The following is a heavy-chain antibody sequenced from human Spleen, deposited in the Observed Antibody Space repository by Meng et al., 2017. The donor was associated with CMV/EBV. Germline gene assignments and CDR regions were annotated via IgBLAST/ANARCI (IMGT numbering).Heavy chain of an antibody. V-gene: IGHV1-69*10. CDR2: IIPMLGIA. J-gene: IGHJ3*02. CDR1: GDTFSSFA. CDR3: AALRDYGDYDTVDI. D-gene: IGHD4-17*01. Sequence: SVKVSCKASGDTFSSFAISWVRQAPGQGLEWMGQIIPMLGIANYAQRFQGRVTIIADKSTSTAYMELSSLRSEDTAVYYCAALRDYGDYDTVDIWGQGTMVTVSS.